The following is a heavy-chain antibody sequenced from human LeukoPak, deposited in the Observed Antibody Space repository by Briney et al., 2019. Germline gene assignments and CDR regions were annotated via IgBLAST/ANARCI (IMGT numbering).Heavy chain of an antibody. CDR2: ISYDGSNK. Sequence: RGSLRLSCAASGFTFSSYAMHWVRQAPGKGLEWVAVISYDGSNKYYADSVKGRFTISRDNSKNTLYLQMNSLRAEDTAVYYCARDDMSSSWYCWFDYWGQGTLVTVSS. CDR1: GFTFSSYA. V-gene: IGHV3-30*04. D-gene: IGHD6-13*01. J-gene: IGHJ4*02. CDR3: ARDDMSSSWYCWFDY.